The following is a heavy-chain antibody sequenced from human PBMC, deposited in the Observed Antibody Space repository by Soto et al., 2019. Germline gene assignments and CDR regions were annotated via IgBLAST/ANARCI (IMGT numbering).Heavy chain of an antibody. CDR1: GFTVSSNY. Sequence: EVQLVESGGGLVQPGGSLRLSCAASGFTVSSNYMSWIRQAPGKGLEWVSVIYSGGSTYYADSVKGRFTISRHNSKNTLYLQMNSLRAEDTAVYYCAIGRDCGGDCPNWFDPWGQGTLVTVSS. CDR2: IYSGGST. D-gene: IGHD2-21*02. CDR3: AIGRDCGGDCPNWFDP. J-gene: IGHJ5*02. V-gene: IGHV3-53*04.